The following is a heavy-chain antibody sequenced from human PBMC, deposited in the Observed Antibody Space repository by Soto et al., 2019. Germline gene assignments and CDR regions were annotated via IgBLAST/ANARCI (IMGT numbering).Heavy chain of an antibody. CDR1: GGTFSSYA. J-gene: IGHJ4*02. CDR3: ASPRPTYYYDSSGYPFDY. D-gene: IGHD3-22*01. V-gene: IGHV1-69*13. Sequence: SVKVSCKASGGTFSSYAISWVRQAPGQGLEWMGGIIPIFGTANYAQKFQGRVTITADESTSTAYMELSSLRSEDTAVYYCASPRPTYYYDSSGYPFDYWGQGTLVPVSS. CDR2: IIPIFGTA.